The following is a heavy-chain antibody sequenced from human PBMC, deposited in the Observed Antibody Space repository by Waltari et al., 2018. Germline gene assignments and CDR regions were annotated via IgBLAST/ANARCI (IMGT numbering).Heavy chain of an antibody. D-gene: IGHD2-21*01. CDR3: ARDPRIPGRAFDI. CDR1: GYSISSGYY. J-gene: IGHJ3*02. Sequence: QVQLQESGPGLVKPSETLSLTYTVSGYSISSGYYWGWIRQPPGKGLEWIGSIYHSGSTYYNPSLKSRVTISVDTSKNQFSLKLSSVTAADTAVYYCARDPRIPGRAFDIWGQGTMVTVSS. CDR2: IYHSGST. V-gene: IGHV4-38-2*02.